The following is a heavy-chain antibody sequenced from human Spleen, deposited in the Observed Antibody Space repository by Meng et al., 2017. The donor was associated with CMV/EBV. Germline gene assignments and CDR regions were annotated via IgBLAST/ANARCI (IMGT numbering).Heavy chain of an antibody. CDR2: ISSSGTVI. D-gene: IGHD3-16*01. CDR1: GFTFSSYE. V-gene: IGHV3-48*03. Sequence: GESLKISCAASGFTFSSYEMNWVRQAPGKGLEWVSYISSSGTVIYYTASVKGRFTISRDNAKNSLYLQMNSLRVEDTAVYYCARQWDYGYNSLDYWGQGTLVTVSS. CDR3: ARQWDYGYNSLDY. J-gene: IGHJ4*02.